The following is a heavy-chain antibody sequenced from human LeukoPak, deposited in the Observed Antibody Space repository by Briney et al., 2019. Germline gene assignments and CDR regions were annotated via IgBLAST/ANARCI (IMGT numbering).Heavy chain of an antibody. CDR2: IYYSGST. D-gene: IGHD5-18*01. V-gene: IGHV4-59*01. CDR1: GGCISSYY. J-gene: IGHJ4*02. Sequence: SETLSLTCTVSGGCISSYYWSWIRQPPGKGLECIGYIYYSGSTNYNPSLKSRVTISVDTSKNQFSLKLSSVTAADTAVYYCARGRAAKPTPFDYWGQGTLVTVSS. CDR3: ARGRAAKPTPFDY.